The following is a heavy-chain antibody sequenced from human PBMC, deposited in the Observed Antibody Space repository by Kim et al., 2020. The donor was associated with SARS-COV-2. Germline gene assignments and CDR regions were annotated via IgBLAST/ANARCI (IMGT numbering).Heavy chain of an antibody. J-gene: IGHJ4*02. CDR1: GYGFTNNY. Sequence: ASVKVSCKASGYGFTNNYVHWVRLAPGQGLEWMGMVYPHDGSTSYAQSFQGRVTMTSDTSTTTVCMELTSLTSDDTAMYYCARDLEGLDYWGQGTLVTVSS. V-gene: IGHV1-46*01. D-gene: IGHD3-3*01. CDR3: ARDLEGLDY. CDR2: VYPHDGST.